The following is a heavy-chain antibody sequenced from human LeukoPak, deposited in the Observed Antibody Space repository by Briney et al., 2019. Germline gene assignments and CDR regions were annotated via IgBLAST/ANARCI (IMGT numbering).Heavy chain of an antibody. CDR2: IIPNSGGA. CDR1: GYTFSGYY. J-gene: IGHJ4*02. Sequence: ASVKVSCKASGYTFSGYYMHWVRQAPGQGLEWMGWIIPNSGGANYAQKFRGRVTMTMDTSINTAYMELSSLRSDDTAVYYCATVVGATSFDYWGQGTLVTVSS. CDR3: ATVVGATSFDY. D-gene: IGHD1-26*01. V-gene: IGHV1-2*02.